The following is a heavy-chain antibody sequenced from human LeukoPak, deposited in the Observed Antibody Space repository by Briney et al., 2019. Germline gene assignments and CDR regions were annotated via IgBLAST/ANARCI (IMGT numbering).Heavy chain of an antibody. V-gene: IGHV4-61*02. D-gene: IGHD3-22*01. CDR1: GGSISSGSYY. CDR2: IYTSWST. J-gene: IGHJ4*02. CDR3: ARASRPYYYDSSGYYIDY. Sequence: SETLSLTCTVSGGSISSGSYYWSWIRQPAGKGLEWIGRIYTSWSTNYNPSLKSRVTISVDTSKNQFSLKLSSVTAADTAVYYCARASRPYYYDSSGYYIDYWGQGTLVTVSS.